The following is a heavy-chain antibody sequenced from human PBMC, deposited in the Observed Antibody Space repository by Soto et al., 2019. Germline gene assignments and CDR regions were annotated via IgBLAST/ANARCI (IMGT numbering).Heavy chain of an antibody. J-gene: IGHJ4*02. CDR2: ISAYNGNT. Sequence: GASVKVSCKASGYTFTSYGISWVRQAPGQGLEWMGWISAYNGNTNYAQKLQGRVTMTTDTSTSTAYMELRSLRSDDTAVYYCARVWYSSGWYYFDYWGQGTLVTVST. V-gene: IGHV1-18*01. D-gene: IGHD6-19*01. CDR1: GYTFTSYG. CDR3: ARVWYSSGWYYFDY.